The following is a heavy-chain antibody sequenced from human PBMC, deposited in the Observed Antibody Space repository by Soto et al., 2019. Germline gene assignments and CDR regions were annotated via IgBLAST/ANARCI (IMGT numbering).Heavy chain of an antibody. CDR3: ATMGYYYYYGMDV. Sequence: ASVKVSCKGSGYTFTSYGISWVRQAPGQGLEWMGWISAYNGNTNYAQKLQGRVTMTTDTSTSTAYMELRSLRSDDTAVYYCATMGYYYYYGMDVWGQGTTVTSP. CDR2: ISAYNGNT. V-gene: IGHV1-18*04. CDR1: GYTFTSYG. J-gene: IGHJ6*02.